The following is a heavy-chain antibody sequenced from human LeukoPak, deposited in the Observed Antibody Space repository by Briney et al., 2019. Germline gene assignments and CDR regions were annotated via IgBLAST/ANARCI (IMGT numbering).Heavy chain of an antibody. CDR1: GDSINSSSYY. V-gene: IGHV4-39*06. D-gene: IGHD3-22*01. CDR2: IYYSGST. CDR3: ESERVTTIVVDDAFDI. Sequence: PSETLSLTCTVSGDSINSSSYYWGWLRQPPGKGLEWIGSIYYSGSTYYNPSLKSRVTISVDTSKNQFPLKLSSVPAAHPAVSYRESERVTTIVVDDAFDIWPQGTMVTVSS. J-gene: IGHJ3*02.